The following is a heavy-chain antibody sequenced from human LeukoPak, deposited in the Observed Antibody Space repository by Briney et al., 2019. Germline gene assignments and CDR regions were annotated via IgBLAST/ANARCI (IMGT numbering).Heavy chain of an antibody. CDR1: GFTFSSYS. V-gene: IGHV3-48*04. D-gene: IGHD6-25*01. J-gene: IGHJ4*02. CDR3: ARYISGGVAAPFDY. Sequence: GGSLRLSCAASGFTFSSYSMNWVRQAPGKGLEWVSYISSSSSTIYYADSVKGRFTISRDNAKNSLYLQMNSLRAEDTAVYYCARYISGGVAAPFDYWGQGTLVTVSS. CDR2: ISSSSSTI.